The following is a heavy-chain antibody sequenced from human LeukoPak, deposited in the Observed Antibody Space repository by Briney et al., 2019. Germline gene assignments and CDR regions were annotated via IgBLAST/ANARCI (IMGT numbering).Heavy chain of an antibody. CDR3: ARDGPPAGAGDFDY. Sequence: GGSLRLSCAASGFSTRTYSMGWVCQAPGKGLEWVSYIGSTSIYADSVKGRFTISRDNAKNTLYLQMNSLRAEDTAVYYCARDGPPAGAGDFDYWGQGTPVTVSS. J-gene: IGHJ4*02. CDR2: IGSTSI. V-gene: IGHV3-48*01. CDR1: GFSTRTYS. D-gene: IGHD2-2*01.